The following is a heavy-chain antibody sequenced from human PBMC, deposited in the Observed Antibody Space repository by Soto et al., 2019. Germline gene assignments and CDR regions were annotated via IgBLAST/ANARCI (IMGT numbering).Heavy chain of an antibody. CDR1: GFTFSSYA. V-gene: IGHV3-23*01. D-gene: IGHD6-13*01. J-gene: IGHJ4*02. CDR3: ARDSSSWYLAY. CDR2: ISGSGGST. Sequence: GGSLRLSCAASGFTFSSYAMSWVRQAPGKGLEWVSAISGSGGSTYYADSVKGRFTISRDNSKNTLYLQMNSLRAEDTAVYYCARDSSSWYLAYWGQGTLVTVSS.